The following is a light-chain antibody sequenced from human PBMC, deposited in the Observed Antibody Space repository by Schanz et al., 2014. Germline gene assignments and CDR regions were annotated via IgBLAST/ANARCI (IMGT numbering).Light chain of an antibody. CDR2: DAT. V-gene: IGKV1-33*01. J-gene: IGKJ5*01. CDR3: QQYDNLPIT. CDR1: QDISNY. Sequence: DIQMTQSPSSLSASVGDRVTITCQASQDISNYLNWYQQKPGKAPRLLIYDATVLETGVPSRFSGSGSGTDFTYTITSLHTEDIATYYCQQYDNLPITFGQGTRLEIK.